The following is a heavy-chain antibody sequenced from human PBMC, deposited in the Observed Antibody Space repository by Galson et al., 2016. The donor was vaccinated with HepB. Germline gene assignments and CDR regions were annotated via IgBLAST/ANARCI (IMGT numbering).Heavy chain of an antibody. CDR2: IDWDDQK. J-gene: IGHJ3*02. Sequence: PALVKPTQTLTLTCTFSGLSLSTTEMRVSWIRQPPGKALEWLARIDWDDQKFYNASLKSRLTISKDNSENHVVLTMTNMDPVDTATYYCARHGFRGTWYSALDIWGQGTVVTVSA. D-gene: IGHD6-13*01. CDR3: ARHGFRGTWYSALDI. CDR1: GLSLSTTEMR. V-gene: IGHV2-70*04.